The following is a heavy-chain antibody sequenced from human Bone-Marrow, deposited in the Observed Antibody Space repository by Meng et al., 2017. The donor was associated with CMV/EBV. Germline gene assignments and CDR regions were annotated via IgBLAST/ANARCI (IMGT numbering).Heavy chain of an antibody. D-gene: IGHD3-3*01. Sequence: SETLSLTCAVYGGSLSDYYYSWIRQPPGKGLEWIGEINHSGSTDYNPSLKSRATISVDTSKNQFSLKLTSVTAADTAVYYCARARRYYDFWSGFGPTDWGQGTRVTGYS. CDR1: GGSLSDYY. V-gene: IGHV4-34*01. J-gene: IGHJ4*02. CDR2: INHSGST. CDR3: ARARRYYDFWSGFGPTD.